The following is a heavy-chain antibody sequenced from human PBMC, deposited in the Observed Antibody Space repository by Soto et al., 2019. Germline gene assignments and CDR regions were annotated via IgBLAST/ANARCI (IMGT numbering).Heavy chain of an antibody. CDR1: GYTFTSYG. V-gene: IGHV1-18*01. J-gene: IGHJ5*02. CDR2: ISAYNGNT. CDR3: ARDPMYYDFWSGYFRWFDP. Sequence: ASVKVSCKASGYTFTSYGISWVRQAPGQGLEGMGWISAYNGNTNYAQKPQGRVTMTTDTSTSTAYMELRSLRSDDTAVYYCARDPMYYDFWSGYFRWFDPWGQGTLVTVSS. D-gene: IGHD3-3*01.